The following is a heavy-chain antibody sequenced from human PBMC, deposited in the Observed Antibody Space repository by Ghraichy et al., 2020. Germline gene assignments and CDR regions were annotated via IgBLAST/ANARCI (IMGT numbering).Heavy chain of an antibody. CDR2: ISAYNGNT. J-gene: IGHJ4*02. V-gene: IGHV1-18*04. Sequence: VKVSCKASGYTFTSYGISWVRQAPGQGLEWMGWISAYNGNTNYAQKLQGRVTMTTDTSTSTAYMELRSLRSDDTAVYYCARDDYYYGSGSYPDPFDYWGQGTLVTVSS. D-gene: IGHD3-10*01. CDR1: GYTFTSYG. CDR3: ARDDYYYGSGSYPDPFDY.